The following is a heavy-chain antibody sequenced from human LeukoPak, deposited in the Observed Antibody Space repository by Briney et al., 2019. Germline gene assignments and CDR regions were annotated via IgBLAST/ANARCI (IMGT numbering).Heavy chain of an antibody. CDR3: ARDQGLPLYYYDSSGYYYVDY. D-gene: IGHD3-22*01. CDR1: GFTFSDYY. CDR2: ISSSGSTI. V-gene: IGHV3-11*01. J-gene: IGHJ4*02. Sequence: PGGSLRLSCAASGFTFSDYYMSWIRQAPGKGLEWVSYISSSGSTIYYADSVKGRFTISRDNAKNSLYLQMNSLRAEDTAVYYCARDQGLPLYYYDSSGYYYVDYWGQGTLVTVSS.